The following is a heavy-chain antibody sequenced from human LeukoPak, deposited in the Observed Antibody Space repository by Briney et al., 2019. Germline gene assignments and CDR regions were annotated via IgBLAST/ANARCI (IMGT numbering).Heavy chain of an antibody. CDR2: IYSGGST. Sequence: GGSLRLSCAASGFTVGTNYMSWVRQAPGKGLEWVSIIYSGGSTYYADSVKGRFTISRDNSKNTLYLQMNSLRAEDTAVYYCASNGLTGYCGGGSCYSYYYGMDVWGQGTMVTVSS. V-gene: IGHV3-53*01. D-gene: IGHD2-15*01. CDR1: GFTVGTNY. J-gene: IGHJ6*02. CDR3: ASNGLTGYCGGGSCYSYYYGMDV.